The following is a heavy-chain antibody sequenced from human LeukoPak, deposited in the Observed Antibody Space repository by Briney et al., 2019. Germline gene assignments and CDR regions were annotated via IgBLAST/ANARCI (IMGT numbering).Heavy chain of an antibody. CDR1: GFSFNDYA. V-gene: IGHV3-30-3*01. Sequence: GRSLRLSCAASGFSFNDYAMNWVRQAPGQGLEWVAALSHDGGTKYYADSVKGRFTISRDNSRRTLYLQMNNLRAEDTAVYYCARWLRRPIDYWGQGTLVTVSS. D-gene: IGHD5-12*01. CDR3: ARWLRRPIDY. J-gene: IGHJ4*02. CDR2: LSHDGGTK.